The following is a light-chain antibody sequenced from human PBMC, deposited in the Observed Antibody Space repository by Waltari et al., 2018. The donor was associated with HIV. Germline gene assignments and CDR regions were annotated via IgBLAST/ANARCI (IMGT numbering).Light chain of an antibody. J-gene: IGLJ2*01. V-gene: IGLV1-44*01. CDR2: SNN. Sequence: GSNTVNWYEQLAGTAPKLLLNSNNQRRSGVPDRFSGFKSGTSASLAISWLQSEDDVDYYCAAWDVSLNGHVFGGGTKLTVL. CDR1: GSNT. CDR3: AAWDVSLNGHV.